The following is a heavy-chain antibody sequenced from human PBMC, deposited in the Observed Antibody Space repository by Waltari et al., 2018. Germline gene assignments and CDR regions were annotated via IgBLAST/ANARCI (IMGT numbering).Heavy chain of an antibody. CDR3: ARRARQESDISWENWFDP. J-gene: IGHJ5*02. CDR1: GGSIGSSSWY. Sequence: QLQLQESGPGLVKPSETLSLTCTVSGGSIGSSSWYWGWIRQSPGKGLEWIANIHYSGNTNYNPSLNSRVTISIDTSKTQFSLKLSSVTAADTAVYYCARRARQESDISWENWFDPWGQGTLVTVSS. V-gene: IGHV4-39*01. CDR2: IHYSGNT. D-gene: IGHD1-26*01.